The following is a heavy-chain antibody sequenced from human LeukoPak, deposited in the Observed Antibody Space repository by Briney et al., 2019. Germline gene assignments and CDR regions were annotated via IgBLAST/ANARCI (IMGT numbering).Heavy chain of an antibody. CDR3: VRVQYSYGLRGWFDP. Sequence: SETLSLTCAVYGGSFSGYYWSWIRQPPGKGLEWIGEINHSGSTNYNPSLKSRVTISVDTSKNQFSLKLSSVTAADTAVYYCVRVQYSYGLRGWFDPWGQGTLVTVSS. D-gene: IGHD5-18*01. J-gene: IGHJ5*02. V-gene: IGHV4-34*01. CDR2: INHSGST. CDR1: GGSFSGYY.